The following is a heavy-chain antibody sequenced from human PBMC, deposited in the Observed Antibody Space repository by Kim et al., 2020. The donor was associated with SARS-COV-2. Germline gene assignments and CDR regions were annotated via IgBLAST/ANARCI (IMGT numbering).Heavy chain of an antibody. CDR2: IYYSGST. V-gene: IGHV4-59*13. Sequence: SETLSLTCTVSGGSISSYYWSWIRQPPGKGLEWIGYIYYSGSTNYNPSLKSRVTISVDTSKNQFSLKLSSVTAADTAVYYCARAPPRGYYDSSGYALEGFDYWGQGTLVTVSS. D-gene: IGHD3-22*01. J-gene: IGHJ4*02. CDR3: ARAPPRGYYDSSGYALEGFDY. CDR1: GGSISSYY.